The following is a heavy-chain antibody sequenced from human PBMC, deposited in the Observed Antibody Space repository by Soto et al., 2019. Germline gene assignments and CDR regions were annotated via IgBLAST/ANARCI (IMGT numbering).Heavy chain of an antibody. CDR2: ISGSGGST. Sequence: GGSLRLSCAASGFTFSSYAMSWVRQAPGKGLEWVSAISGSGGSTYYADSVKGRFTISRGNSKNTLYLQMNSLRAEDTAVYYCAKDHPSSIAAEGYFDYWGQGTLVTVSS. V-gene: IGHV3-23*01. CDR1: GFTFSSYA. J-gene: IGHJ4*02. D-gene: IGHD6-13*01. CDR3: AKDHPSSIAAEGYFDY.